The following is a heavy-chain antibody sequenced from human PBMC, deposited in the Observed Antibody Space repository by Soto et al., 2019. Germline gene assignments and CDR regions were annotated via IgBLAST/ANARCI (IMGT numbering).Heavy chain of an antibody. D-gene: IGHD1-26*01. V-gene: IGHV1-46*03. Sequence: ASVKVSCKASGYTFTSQNMHGVRQAPGQGLEWMGVINPSIGTTTYAQKFQGRVTMTSDTSTSSVYMEVSSLRSEDTAVYYCISTLGARFDYWGQGTLVT. CDR1: GYTFTSQN. CDR2: INPSIGTT. CDR3: ISTLGARFDY. J-gene: IGHJ4*02.